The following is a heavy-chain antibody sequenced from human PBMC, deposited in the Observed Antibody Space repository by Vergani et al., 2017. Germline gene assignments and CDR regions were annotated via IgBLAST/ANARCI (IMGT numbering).Heavy chain of an antibody. CDR1: GFTFSSYA. V-gene: IGHV3-23*01. CDR2: ISGSGGNT. J-gene: IGHJ6*02. CDR3: AKGVYCSSTSCYEGRGYYCGIGV. Sequence: EVQLLESGGGLVQPGGSLRLSCAASGFTFSSYAMSWVRQAPGKGLEWVSGISGSGGNTYYANPVKGRFTISRDNSKNTLYLQMNSLRADVTAVYYCAKGVYCSSTSCYEGRGYYCGIGVWGQGTTVTFSS. D-gene: IGHD2-2*01.